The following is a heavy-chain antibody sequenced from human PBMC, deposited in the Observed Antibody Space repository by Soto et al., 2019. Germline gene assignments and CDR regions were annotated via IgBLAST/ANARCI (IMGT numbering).Heavy chain of an antibody. V-gene: IGHV4-59*11. CDR1: GGSMSNHY. CDR2: IYYIGNT. D-gene: IGHD1-26*01. Sequence: HVQLQESGPGLVKPSETLSLTCTVSGGSMSNHYWRWIRQPPGKGLEWIGDIYYIGNTNYNPSLKSRVNISVDTSKIQFSLKMSSLTAADTAVYYCARGYSPSLGAPWARVNWFDPWGQGILVTVSS. J-gene: IGHJ5*02. CDR3: ARGYSPSLGAPWARVNWFDP.